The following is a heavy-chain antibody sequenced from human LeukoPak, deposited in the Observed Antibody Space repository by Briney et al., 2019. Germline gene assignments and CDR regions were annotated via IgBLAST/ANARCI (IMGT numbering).Heavy chain of an antibody. D-gene: IGHD5-12*01. J-gene: IGHJ4*02. CDR1: GFTFSSYA. CDR3: AKSYNGYESKPDY. V-gene: IGHV3-23*01. Sequence: GGSLRLSCAASGFTFSSYAMSWVRQAPGKGLEWVSSISNSGGRTFYTDSVKGRFTISRDNSKITLYLQMNGLRAEDTAVCYCAKSYNGYESKPDYWGQGTLVTVSS. CDR2: ISNSGGRT.